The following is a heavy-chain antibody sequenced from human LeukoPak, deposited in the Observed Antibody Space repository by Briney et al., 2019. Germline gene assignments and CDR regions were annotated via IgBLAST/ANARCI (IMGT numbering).Heavy chain of an antibody. Sequence: PSEILSLTCSASGGSLSNYYWSWIRPPPRKGLEWIGYVYYTGRTNYNPSLKSRVTMFEDKSKNQFSLRLYSVTVAHTAVYYCARHFAYSSSSYFDYWGQGSLLTVSS. CDR3: ARHFAYSSSSYFDY. V-gene: IGHV4-59*08. CDR1: GGSLSNYY. CDR2: VYYTGRT. D-gene: IGHD6-6*01. J-gene: IGHJ4*02.